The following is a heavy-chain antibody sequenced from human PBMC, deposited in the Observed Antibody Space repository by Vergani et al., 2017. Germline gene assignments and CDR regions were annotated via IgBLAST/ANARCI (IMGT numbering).Heavy chain of an antibody. D-gene: IGHD1-26*01. Sequence: QVQLVQSGAEVKKPGSSVKVSCKASGGTFSSYAISWVRQAPVQGLEWMGGIIPIFGTANYAQKFQGRVTITAYKSTSTAYMELSSLGSEDTAVYYCARGSGSYSKWVGWFDPWGQGTLVTVSS. CDR2: IIPIFGTA. J-gene: IGHJ5*02. CDR1: GGTFSSYA. CDR3: ARGSGSYSKWVGWFDP. V-gene: IGHV1-69*06.